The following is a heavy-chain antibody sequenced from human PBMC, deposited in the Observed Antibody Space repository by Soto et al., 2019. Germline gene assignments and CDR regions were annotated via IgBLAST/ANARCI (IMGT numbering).Heavy chain of an antibody. Sequence: SETLSLTCAVYGGSFSGYYWSWIRQPPGKGLEWIGDINHSGSTNYNPSLKSRVTISVDTSKNQFSLRLSSVTAADTAVYYCARGRFQYSSSPPPPYYDYWGQGTLVTVS. CDR3: ARGRFQYSSSPPPPYYDY. CDR1: GGSFSGYY. D-gene: IGHD6-6*01. J-gene: IGHJ4*02. CDR2: INHSGST. V-gene: IGHV4-34*01.